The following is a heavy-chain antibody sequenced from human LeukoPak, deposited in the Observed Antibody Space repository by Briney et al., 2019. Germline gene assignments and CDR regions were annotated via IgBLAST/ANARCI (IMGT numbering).Heavy chain of an antibody. CDR3: ARNGEYYDFWSGYRQGYYYGMDV. D-gene: IGHD3-3*01. CDR2: IIPIFGTA. J-gene: IGHJ6*02. V-gene: IGHV1-69*13. Sequence: ASVKVSCKASGGTFSSYAISWVRQAPGQGLEWMGGIIPIFGTANYAQKFQGRVTITADESTSTAYMELSSLRSEDTAVYYCARNGEYYDFWSGYRQGYYYGMDVWGQGTTVTVSS. CDR1: GGTFSSYA.